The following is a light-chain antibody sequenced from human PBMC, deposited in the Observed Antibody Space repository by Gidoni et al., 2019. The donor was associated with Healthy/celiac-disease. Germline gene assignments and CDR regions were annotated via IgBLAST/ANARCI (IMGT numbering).Light chain of an antibody. CDR1: ESVSSSY. CDR3: QQAPGT. Sequence: PGERVTLSCRASESVSSSYLTWYQQQPGQAPRLRIYSAATRTTSIPASFSVSGSGTDFTLTISSQQPEVFAVYSCQQAPGTFGQGTKVEIK. V-gene: IGKV3D-7*01. CDR2: SAA. J-gene: IGKJ1*01.